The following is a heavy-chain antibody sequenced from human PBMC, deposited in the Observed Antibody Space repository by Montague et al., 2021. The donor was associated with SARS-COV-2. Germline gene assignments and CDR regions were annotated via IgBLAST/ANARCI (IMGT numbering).Heavy chain of an antibody. D-gene: IGHD3-16*01. CDR3: AWRGSPVLGVTVSADLDV. CDR1: GGSFSGYY. J-gene: IGHJ4*02. V-gene: IGHV4-34*01. Sequence: SETLSLTCAVYGGSFSGYYWSWIRQPPAKGLEWIGEINQSGRTSNNPSLKSRVIISVDTSKNQYSLKLSSVAAADTAVYYCAWRGSPVLGVTVSADLDVWGQGTLVIVSS. CDR2: INQSGRT.